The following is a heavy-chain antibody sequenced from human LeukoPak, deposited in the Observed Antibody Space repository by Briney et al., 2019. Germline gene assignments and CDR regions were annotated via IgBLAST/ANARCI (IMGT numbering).Heavy chain of an antibody. CDR3: ARQLAMDKGAFDI. CDR2: IYPADSDT. J-gene: IGHJ3*02. V-gene: IGHV5-51*01. D-gene: IGHD5-18*01. Sequence: GESLNISCNCSGYNFNIQWIGWVRQMPGRGLEWMGTIYPADSDTRYSPSFQGHVTISADNSISTAYLQWSSLKASDTAMYFCARQLAMDKGAFDIWGQGTLVTVSS. CDR1: GYNFNIQW.